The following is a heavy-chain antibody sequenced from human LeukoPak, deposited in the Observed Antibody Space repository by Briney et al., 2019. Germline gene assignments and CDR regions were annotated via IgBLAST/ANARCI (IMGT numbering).Heavy chain of an antibody. CDR2: MYTSGDT. CDR1: GVSDIPYS. D-gene: IGHD3-10*01. J-gene: IGHJ6*03. CDR3: ATSGSSFDYYHYIDV. V-gene: IGHV4-4*07. Sequence: SETLSLTCTVSGVSDIPYSRSWIRQPAGEGPGWIGRMYTSGDTAYNPSLKSRVTMSIDTSKNPFSLKLSSVTAADTAVYYCATSGSSFDYYHYIDVWGKGTTVTVSS.